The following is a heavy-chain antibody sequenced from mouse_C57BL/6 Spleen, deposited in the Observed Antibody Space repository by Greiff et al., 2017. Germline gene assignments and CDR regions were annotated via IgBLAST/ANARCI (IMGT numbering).Heavy chain of an antibody. J-gene: IGHJ4*01. D-gene: IGHD1-1*01. CDR1: GFTFSDYG. CDR2: ISSGSSTI. CDR3: ARRGYGSSPYAMDY. V-gene: IGHV5-17*01. Sequence: EVKLQESGGGLVKPGGSLKLSCAASGFTFSDYGMHWVRQAPEKGLEWVAYISSGSSTIYYADTVKGRFTISRNNAKNTPFLQMTSLRSEDTAMYYCARRGYGSSPYAMDYWGQGTSVTVSS.